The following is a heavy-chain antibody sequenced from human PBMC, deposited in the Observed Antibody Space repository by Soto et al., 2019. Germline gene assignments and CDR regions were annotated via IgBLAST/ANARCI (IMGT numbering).Heavy chain of an antibody. CDR2: ISSSSSYI. Sequence: ASVKVSCKASGYTFTSYDIYWVRQAPGKGLEWVSSISSSSSYIYYADSVKGQFTISRDNAKNSLYLQTNSLRAEDTAVYYCAGGVHPNYYYGMDVWGQGTTVTVSS. V-gene: IGHV3-21*01. J-gene: IGHJ6*02. D-gene: IGHD1-1*01. CDR1: GYTFTSYD. CDR3: AGGVHPNYYYGMDV.